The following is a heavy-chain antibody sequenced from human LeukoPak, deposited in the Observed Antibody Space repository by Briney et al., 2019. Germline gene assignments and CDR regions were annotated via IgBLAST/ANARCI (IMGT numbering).Heavy chain of an antibody. J-gene: IGHJ5*02. CDR3: ARGGYYGSGNDFRFDP. Sequence: SETLSLTCTVFGGSTSTTNYYWGWIRQPPGKGLEWIGSIYYSGSTYYNPSLKSRVTISVDTSKNQFSLKLSSVTAADTAVYYCARGGYYGSGNDFRFDPWGQGTLVTVSS. V-gene: IGHV4-39*07. CDR2: IYYSGST. CDR1: GGSTSTTNYY. D-gene: IGHD3-10*01.